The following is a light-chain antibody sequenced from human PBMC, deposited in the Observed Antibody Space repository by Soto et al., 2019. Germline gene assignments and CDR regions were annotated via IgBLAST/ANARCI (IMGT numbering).Light chain of an antibody. CDR2: KAS. J-gene: IGKJ1*01. CDR3: QQYNSFIWT. V-gene: IGKV1-5*03. CDR1: QSISSW. Sequence: DILMTQSPSTLSASVGDRVTIICRASQSISSWLAWYQQKPGKAPKLLISKASNLDSGVPSRFSGSGSGTEFNLTISSLQPEDFATYYCQQYNSFIWTFGRGTKVDIK.